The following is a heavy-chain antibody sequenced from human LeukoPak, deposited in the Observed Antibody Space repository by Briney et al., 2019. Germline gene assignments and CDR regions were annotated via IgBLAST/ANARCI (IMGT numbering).Heavy chain of an antibody. Sequence: PGGSLRLSCAASGFTFSSYWMSWVRQAPGKGLEWVASIKQDGSEKYYVDSVKGRFTISRDNAKNSLYLQMNSLRAEDTAVYYCASPQGPNDYGDYNDWGQGTLVTVSS. D-gene: IGHD4-17*01. CDR3: ASPQGPNDYGDYND. CDR2: IKQDGSEK. CDR1: GFTFSSYW. J-gene: IGHJ4*02. V-gene: IGHV3-7*01.